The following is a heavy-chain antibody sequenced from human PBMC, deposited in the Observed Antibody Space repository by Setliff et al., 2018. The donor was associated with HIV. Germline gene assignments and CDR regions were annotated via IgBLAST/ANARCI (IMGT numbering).Heavy chain of an antibody. CDR1: GGSISSYY. J-gene: IGHJ4*02. CDR3: ARPALGIGGGSRFDN. Sequence: KPSETLSLTCTVSGGSISSYYWSWIRQPPGKGLEWIGNIHYGGFFWYSPSLKSRVTISVDTSKNQFSLKLSSVTAADTAVYYCARPALGIGGGSRFDNWGQGTRVTVSS. CDR2: IHYGGFF. D-gene: IGHD3-10*01. V-gene: IGHV4-59*04.